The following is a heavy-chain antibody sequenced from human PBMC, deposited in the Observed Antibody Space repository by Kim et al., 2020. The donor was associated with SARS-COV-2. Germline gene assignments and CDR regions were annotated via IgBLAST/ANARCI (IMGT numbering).Heavy chain of an antibody. CDR3: ARHIVVVPATDDYYYYYYMDV. D-gene: IGHD2-2*01. V-gene: IGHV1-69*04. CDR1: GGTFISYA. J-gene: IGHJ6*03. CDR2: IIPILGIA. Sequence: SVKVSCKASGGTFISYAISWVRQAPGQGLDWMGRIIPILGIANYAQKFQGRVTITADKSTSTAYMELSSLRSEDTAVYYCARHIVVVPATDDYYYYYYMDVWGQGTTVTVSS.